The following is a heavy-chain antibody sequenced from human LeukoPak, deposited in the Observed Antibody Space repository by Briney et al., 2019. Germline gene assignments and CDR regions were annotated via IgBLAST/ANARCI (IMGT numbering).Heavy chain of an antibody. CDR1: GFTFSSYA. J-gene: IGHJ4*02. Sequence: PGGSLRLSCAASGFTFSSYAMHWVRQAPGKGLEWVAVISYDGSNKYYADSVKGRFTISRDNSKNTLYLQMNSLRAEDTAVYYCARDLGNNWNYGDFDYWGQGTLVTVSS. CDR3: ARDLGNNWNYGDFDY. D-gene: IGHD1-7*01. V-gene: IGHV3-30-3*01. CDR2: ISYDGSNK.